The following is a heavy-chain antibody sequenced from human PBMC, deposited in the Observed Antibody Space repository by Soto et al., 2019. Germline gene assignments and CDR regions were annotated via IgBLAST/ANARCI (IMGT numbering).Heavy chain of an antibody. Sequence: ASVKVSCKASGYTFTSYAMHWVRQAPGQRLEWMGWINAGNGNTKYSQKFQGRVTITRDTSASTAYMELSSLRSEDTAVYYCAREGITMVRGVTGWFDPWGQGNLVTVSS. CDR2: INAGNGNT. D-gene: IGHD3-10*01. CDR1: GYTFTSYA. CDR3: AREGITMVRGVTGWFDP. J-gene: IGHJ5*02. V-gene: IGHV1-3*01.